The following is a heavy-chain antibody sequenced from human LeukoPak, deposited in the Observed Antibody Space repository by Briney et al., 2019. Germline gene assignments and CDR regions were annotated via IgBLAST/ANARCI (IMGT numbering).Heavy chain of an antibody. CDR2: VSYSGGT. J-gene: IGHJ4*02. CDR1: GASVSSHY. D-gene: IGHD3-3*01. CDR3: ARLSTYYDFWSPLDY. Sequence: SETLSLTCSVSGASVSSHYWSWIRQSPGQGLEWIGYVSYSGGTNYNPSLKSRVTISLDTSKDQFSLRLNSVTAADTAIYFCARLSTYYDFWSPLDYWGQGTLVTVSS. V-gene: IGHV4-59*02.